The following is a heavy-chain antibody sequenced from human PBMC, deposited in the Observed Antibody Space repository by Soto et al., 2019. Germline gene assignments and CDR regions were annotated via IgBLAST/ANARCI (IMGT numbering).Heavy chain of an antibody. Sequence: PSETLSLTCTVSGGSISSYYWSWIRQPPGKGLEWIGYIYYSGSTNYNPSLKSRVTISVDTSKNQFSLKLSSVTAADTAVHYCARHPFNLAAGTHDISNFDYWGQGTLVTVSS. CDR2: IYYSGST. D-gene: IGHD6-13*01. J-gene: IGHJ4*02. V-gene: IGHV4-59*08. CDR1: GGSISSYY. CDR3: ARHPFNLAAGTHDISNFDY.